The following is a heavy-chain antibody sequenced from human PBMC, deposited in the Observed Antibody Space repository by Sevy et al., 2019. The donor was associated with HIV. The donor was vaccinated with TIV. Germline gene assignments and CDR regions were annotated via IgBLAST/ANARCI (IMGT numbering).Heavy chain of an antibody. Sequence: ASVKVSCKASGYTFTDDYLHWVRQAPGQGLEWMGRIYRNSGGTNYAQKFQGRVTMTRDTSISTAYMELSRLRPDDTAVYFCARDAAGGTTNSGMDVWGQGTTVTVSS. CDR3: ARDAAGGTTNSGMDV. D-gene: IGHD1-7*01. CDR2: IYRNSGGT. CDR1: GYTFTDDY. V-gene: IGHV1-2*06. J-gene: IGHJ6*02.